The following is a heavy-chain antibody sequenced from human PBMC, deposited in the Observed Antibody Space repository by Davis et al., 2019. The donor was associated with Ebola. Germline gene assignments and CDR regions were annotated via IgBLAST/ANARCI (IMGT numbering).Heavy chain of an antibody. CDR1: GYTFTNYG. D-gene: IGHD5-12*01. CDR2: LIAYNVNS. Sequence: ASVKVSCKASGYTFTNYGITWVRQAPGQPLYWFGLLIAYNVNSNYAQKLQGRVTMTTDTSTSTAYMELRSLRSDDTAVYYCASASSGYGWVWGQGTLVTVSS. CDR3: ASASSGYGWV. J-gene: IGHJ4*02. V-gene: IGHV1-18*01.